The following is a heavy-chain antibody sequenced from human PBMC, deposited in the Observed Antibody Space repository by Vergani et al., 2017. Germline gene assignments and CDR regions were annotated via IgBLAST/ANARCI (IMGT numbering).Heavy chain of an antibody. CDR2: INHSGST. V-gene: IGHV4-34*01. CDR3: ARGGSYYDFWSGYLGDYYYGMDV. D-gene: IGHD3-3*01. CDR1: GGSFSGYY. Sequence: QVQLQQWGAGLLKPSETLSLTCAVYGGSFSGYYWSWIRQPPGKGLEWIGEINHSGSTNYNPSLKSRVTISVDTSKNQCSLKLSSVTAADTAVYYCARGGSYYDFWSGYLGDYYYGMDVWGQGTTVSVSS. J-gene: IGHJ6*02.